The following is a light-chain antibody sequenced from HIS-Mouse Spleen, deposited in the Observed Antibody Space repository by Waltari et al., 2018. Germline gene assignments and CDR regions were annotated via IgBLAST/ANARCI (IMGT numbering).Light chain of an antibody. CDR2: QDS. Sequence: SYELTQPPSVSVSPGQTASIPCSGEKLGDKYACWYQQKPGQSPVLVIYQDSKRPSGIPERFSGSNSGNTATLTISGTQAMDEADYYCQAWDSSVVFGGGTKLTVL. CDR1: KLGDKY. V-gene: IGLV3-1*01. CDR3: QAWDSSVV. J-gene: IGLJ2*01.